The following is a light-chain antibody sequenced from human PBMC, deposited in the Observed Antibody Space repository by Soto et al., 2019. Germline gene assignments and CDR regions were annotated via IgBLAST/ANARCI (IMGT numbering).Light chain of an antibody. Sequence: ALTQPASVSGSPGQSITLSCTGTSSDVGSYNLVSWYQQHPGKAPKLMIYEVSKRPSGVSNRFSGSKSGNTASLTISGLQAEDEADYYCCSYAGSSTSVVFGGGTKLTVL. CDR2: EVS. V-gene: IGLV2-23*02. J-gene: IGLJ2*01. CDR1: SSDVGSYNL. CDR3: CSYAGSSTSVV.